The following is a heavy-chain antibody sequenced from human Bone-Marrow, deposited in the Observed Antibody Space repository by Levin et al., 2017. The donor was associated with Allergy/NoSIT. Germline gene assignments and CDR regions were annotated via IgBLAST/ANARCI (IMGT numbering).Heavy chain of an antibody. D-gene: IGHD5-24*01. CDR1: GFSFRSYA. J-gene: IGHJ4*02. Sequence: GESLKISCTASGFSFRSYAMSWVRQAPGGGLEWVSVIHDSGETYYADSVKGRFTISRDNSRNTLFLEMNSLRADDTAVYYCAKQRGAYDYNWHSDHWGQGTLVTVSS. CDR2: IHDSGET. V-gene: IGHV3-23*01. CDR3: AKQRGAYDYNWHSDH.